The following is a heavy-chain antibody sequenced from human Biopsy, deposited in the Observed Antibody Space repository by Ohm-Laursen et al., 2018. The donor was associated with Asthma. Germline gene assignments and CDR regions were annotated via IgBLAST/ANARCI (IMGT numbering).Heavy chain of an antibody. CDR3: AKEGVAGTHIED. J-gene: IGHJ4*02. V-gene: IGHV3-30*04. Sequence: SLRLSCAASRFTYEMHCARQAPGKGLEWAAVISYDGSSIYYADSVKGRFTISRYNSKNTLSLQMNSLTAEDTAVYYCAKEGVAGTHIEDWGQGTLVTVSS. D-gene: IGHD6-19*01. CDR2: ISYDGSSI. CDR1: RFTYE.